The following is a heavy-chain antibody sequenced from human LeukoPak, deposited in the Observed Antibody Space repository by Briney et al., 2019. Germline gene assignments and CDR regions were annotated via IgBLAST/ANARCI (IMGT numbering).Heavy chain of an antibody. J-gene: IGHJ3*02. CDR3: ARATSSSSWYWRAFDI. V-gene: IGHV1-2*04. CDR1: GYTFTGYY. CDR2: INPNSGGT. Sequence: ASVKVSCKASGYTFTGYYMHWVRQAPGQGLEWMGWINPNSGGTNYAQKFQGWVTMTRDTSISTAYMELSRLRSDDTAVYYCARATSSSSWYWRAFDIWGQGTMVTVSS. D-gene: IGHD6-13*01.